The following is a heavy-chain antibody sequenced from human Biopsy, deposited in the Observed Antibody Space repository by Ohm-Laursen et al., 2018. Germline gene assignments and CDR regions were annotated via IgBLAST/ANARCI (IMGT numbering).Heavy chain of an antibody. CDR2: IWYDGSKK. CDR3: ASDRDSSGSFRWNH. D-gene: IGHD6-19*01. Sequence: SLRLSCSASGLSFSTYGMHWVRQAPGKGLEWVAVIWYDGSKKYYAGSVKGRFTITRDNSKNTLYLQMNSLRAEDTAVYYCASDRDSSGSFRWNHWGQGTLVTVSS. CDR1: GLSFSTYG. V-gene: IGHV3-33*01. J-gene: IGHJ5*02.